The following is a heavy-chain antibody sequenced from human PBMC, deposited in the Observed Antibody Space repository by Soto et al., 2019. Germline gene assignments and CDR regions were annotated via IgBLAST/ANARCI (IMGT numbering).Heavy chain of an antibody. CDR2: IIPTFNTP. CDR3: ARDLSSSQSNYYYNMDV. Sequence: SVQVSCKASGGTFSGYAISWVRQAPGQGLEWMGGIIPTFNTPIYAQKFQGRVTITADESTTTAYMELSSLRSEDTAVYYCARDLSSSQSNYYYNMDVWGQGTTVTAP. V-gene: IGHV1-69*13. CDR1: GGTFSGYA. D-gene: IGHD6-6*01. J-gene: IGHJ6*02.